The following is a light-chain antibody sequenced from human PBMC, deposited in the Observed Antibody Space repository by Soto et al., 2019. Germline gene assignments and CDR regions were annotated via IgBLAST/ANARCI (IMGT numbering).Light chain of an antibody. Sequence: QSVLTQPPSVSGAPGQRVTISCTGSSSNIGAGYDVHWYQQLPGTAPKLLIYGNSNRPSGVPDRFSGSKSGTSASLAITGLQAEDEADYYCQSYDSCLSRVFGGGTKPTVL. J-gene: IGLJ2*01. CDR1: SSNIGAGYD. CDR3: QSYDSCLSRV. CDR2: GNS. V-gene: IGLV1-40*01.